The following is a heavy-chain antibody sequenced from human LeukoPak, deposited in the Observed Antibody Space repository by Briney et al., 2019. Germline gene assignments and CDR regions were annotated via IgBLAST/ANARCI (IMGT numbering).Heavy chain of an antibody. D-gene: IGHD6-19*01. Sequence: PGGSLRLSCAASGFSVSSNDMSWVRQAPGKGLEWVSVIYSGGGTYYADSVKGRFTISRDNSKNTLYLQMNSLRAEDTAVYYCAKDSGAVAGTLDYWGQGTLVTVSS. J-gene: IGHJ4*02. CDR3: AKDSGAVAGTLDY. CDR1: GFSVSSND. V-gene: IGHV3-53*01. CDR2: IYSGGGT.